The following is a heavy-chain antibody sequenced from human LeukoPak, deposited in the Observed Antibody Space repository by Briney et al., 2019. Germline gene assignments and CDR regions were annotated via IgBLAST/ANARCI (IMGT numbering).Heavy chain of an antibody. D-gene: IGHD3-22*01. Sequence: SETLSLTCTVSGGSISSSSYYWGWIRQPPGKGLEWIGSIYYSGSTYYNPSLKSRVTISVDTSKNQFSLKLSSVTAADTAVYYCARGGYYDSSGYTFDYWGQGTLVTVSS. CDR3: ARGGYYDSSGYTFDY. CDR2: IYYSGST. J-gene: IGHJ4*02. CDR1: GGSISSSSYY. V-gene: IGHV4-39*01.